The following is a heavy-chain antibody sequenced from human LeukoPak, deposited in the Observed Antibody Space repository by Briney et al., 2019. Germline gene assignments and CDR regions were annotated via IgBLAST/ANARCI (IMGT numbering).Heavy chain of an antibody. J-gene: IGHJ3*02. CDR3: ARHRSGGSQDDAFDI. V-gene: IGHV3-66*04. CDR1: EFTFTSYE. D-gene: IGHD2-15*01. Sequence: GGSLRLSCAASEFTFTSYEMNWVRQAPGKGLEWVSVIYSGGSTHYADSVKGRFTISRQNAKNSLFLQMNSLRAEDTAVYYCARHRSGGSQDDAFDIWGQGTLVTASS. CDR2: IYSGGST.